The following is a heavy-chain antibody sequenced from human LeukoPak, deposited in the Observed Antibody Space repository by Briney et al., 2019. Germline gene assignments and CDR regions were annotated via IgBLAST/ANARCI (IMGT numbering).Heavy chain of an antibody. Sequence: GGSLRLSCAASGFTFSDYCMSWIRQAPGKGLEWVSYINHNGEMIFYPDFVKGRFTISRDNAKNSLYLQMNSLRDEDTAVYYCARDNDWAFHYWGQGTLVTVSS. CDR1: GFTFSDYC. CDR2: INHNGEMI. V-gene: IGHV3-11*04. CDR3: ARDNDWAFHY. J-gene: IGHJ4*02. D-gene: IGHD3-9*01.